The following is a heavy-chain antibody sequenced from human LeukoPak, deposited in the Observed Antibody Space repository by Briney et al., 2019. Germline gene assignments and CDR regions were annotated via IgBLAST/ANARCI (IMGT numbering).Heavy chain of an antibody. V-gene: IGHV5-51*01. J-gene: IGHJ4*02. CDR1: GYNFATYW. D-gene: IGHD3-10*01. CDR2: IYPGDSDT. CDR3: TLRGDSNYYDY. Sequence: GESLKISCKASGYNFATYWIAWVRLMPGKGLEWMGTIYPGDSDTRYRPSFQGQVTISADKSITTAYLQWSTLKASDTAMYYCTLRGDSNYYDYWGQGTLVTVSS.